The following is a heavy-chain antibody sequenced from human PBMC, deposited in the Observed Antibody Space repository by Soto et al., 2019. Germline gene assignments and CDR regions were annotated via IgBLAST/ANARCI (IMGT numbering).Heavy chain of an antibody. Sequence: EASVKVSCKASGGTFSSYAISWVRQAPGQGLEWMGGIIPIFGTANYAQKFQGRVTITADESTSTAYMELSSLRSEDTAVYYCARDQPPAVDWFDPWGQGTLVTVSS. V-gene: IGHV1-69*13. CDR3: ARDQPPAVDWFDP. CDR2: IIPIFGTA. CDR1: GGTFSSYA. J-gene: IGHJ5*02.